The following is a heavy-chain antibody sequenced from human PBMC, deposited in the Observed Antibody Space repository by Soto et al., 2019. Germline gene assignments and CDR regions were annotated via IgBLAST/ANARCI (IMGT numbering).Heavy chain of an antibody. J-gene: IGHJ4*02. Sequence: GASVKVSCKASGSTFSSYAISWVRQALGQGLEWMGGIIPIFGTANNAQKFQGRVTITADESTSTAYMELSSLRSEDTAVYYCARDRKKNVPYYFDYWGQGTLVTVSS. CDR1: GSTFSSYA. CDR2: IIPIFGTA. V-gene: IGHV1-69*13. CDR3: ARDRKKNVPYYFDY.